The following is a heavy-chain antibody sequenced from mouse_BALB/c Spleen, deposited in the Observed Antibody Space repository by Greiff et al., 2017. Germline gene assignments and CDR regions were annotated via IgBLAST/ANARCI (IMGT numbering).Heavy chain of an antibody. V-gene: IGHV2-6-7*01. D-gene: IGHD2-1*01. CDR3: ARDYGKGYFDY. CDR1: GFSLTGYG. Sequence: QVQLKQSGPGLVAPSQSLSITCTVSGFSLTGYGVNWVRQPPGKGLEWLGMIWGDGSTDYNSALKSRLSISKDNTKSQVFLKMNSLQTDDTARYYCARDYGKGYFDYWGQGTTLTVSS. CDR2: IWGDGST. J-gene: IGHJ2*01.